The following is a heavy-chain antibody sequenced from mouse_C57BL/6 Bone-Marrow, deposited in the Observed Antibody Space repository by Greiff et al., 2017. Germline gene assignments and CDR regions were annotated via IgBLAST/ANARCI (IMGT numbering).Heavy chain of an antibody. CDR2: IYPRSGNT. V-gene: IGHV1-81*01. J-gene: IGHJ3*01. Sequence: QVQLKQSGAELARPGASVKLSCKASGYTFTSYGISWVKQRTGQGLEWIGEIYPRSGNTYYNETFKGKATLTADKSSSTTYMELRSLTSEASAVYVCARSGDGAWFAYWGQGTLVTVSA. CDR3: ARSGDGAWFAY. CDR1: GYTFTSYG. D-gene: IGHD3-1*01.